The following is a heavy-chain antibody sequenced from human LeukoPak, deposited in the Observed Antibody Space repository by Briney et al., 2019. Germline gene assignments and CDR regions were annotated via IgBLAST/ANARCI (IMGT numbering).Heavy chain of an antibody. Sequence: GGSLRLSCAVSGFSFGSEAMSWVRQSPARGLEWVASISPGGGTTYYADYVKGRFTISRDISKNTVYLQMNSLRAEDTAVYYCARDKYYGSGAYYNYYFDYWGQGTLVTVSS. CDR2: ISPGGGTT. J-gene: IGHJ4*02. CDR1: GFSFGSEA. D-gene: IGHD3-10*01. CDR3: ARDKYYGSGAYYNYYFDY. V-gene: IGHV3-23*01.